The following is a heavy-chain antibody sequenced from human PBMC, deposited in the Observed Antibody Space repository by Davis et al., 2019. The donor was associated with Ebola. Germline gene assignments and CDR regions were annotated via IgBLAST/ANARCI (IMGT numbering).Heavy chain of an antibody. D-gene: IGHD6-6*01. CDR2: IKQDGSEK. Sequence: GGSLRLSCAASGFTFSSYWMSWVRQAPGKGLEWVANIKQDGSEKYYVDSVKGRFTISRDNAKNSLYLQMNSLRAEDTAVYYCARGGMRSSSSNWGRDYWGQGTLVTVSS. CDR3: ARGGMRSSSSNWGRDY. V-gene: IGHV3-7*01. J-gene: IGHJ4*02. CDR1: GFTFSSYW.